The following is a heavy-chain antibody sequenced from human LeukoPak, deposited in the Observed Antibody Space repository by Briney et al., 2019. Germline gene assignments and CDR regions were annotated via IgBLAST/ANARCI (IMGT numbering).Heavy chain of an antibody. CDR3: AKLSVAGTYFDY. CDR1: GFTFSSYG. V-gene: IGHV3-30*18. J-gene: IGHJ4*02. D-gene: IGHD6-19*01. Sequence: GGSLRLSCAASGFTFSSYGMHWVRQAPGKGLEWVAVISYDGSNKYYADSVKGRFTISRDNSKNTLYLQMNSLRAEDTAVYYCAKLSVAGTYFDYWGQGTLVTVSS. CDR2: ISYDGSNK.